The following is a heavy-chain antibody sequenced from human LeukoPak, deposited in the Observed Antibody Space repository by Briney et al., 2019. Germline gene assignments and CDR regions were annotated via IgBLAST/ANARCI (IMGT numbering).Heavy chain of an antibody. D-gene: IGHD1-26*01. J-gene: IGHJ4*02. CDR2: IYTSGST. Sequence: SETLSLPCTVSGGSISSGSYYWSWIRQPAGKGLEWIGRIYTSGSTNYNPSLKSRVTISVDTSKNQFSLKLSSVTAADTAVYYCASDSVYGGSSLDYWGQGALVTVSS. CDR1: GGSISSGSYY. CDR3: ASDSVYGGSSLDY. V-gene: IGHV4-61*02.